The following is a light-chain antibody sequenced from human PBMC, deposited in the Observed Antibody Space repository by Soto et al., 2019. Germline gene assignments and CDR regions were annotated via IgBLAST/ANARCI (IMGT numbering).Light chain of an antibody. Sequence: DIQMTQSPSTLSAYVGDRVTITCRARQSISSWLAWYQQKPGKAPTLLIYRASALETVGPSRFSGSGSGTEFTLTSSSLQPDDVATYFCLQYNTYWPFCQGTKVEIK. J-gene: IGKJ1*01. CDR1: QSISSW. V-gene: IGKV1-5*03. CDR3: LQYNTYWP. CDR2: RAS.